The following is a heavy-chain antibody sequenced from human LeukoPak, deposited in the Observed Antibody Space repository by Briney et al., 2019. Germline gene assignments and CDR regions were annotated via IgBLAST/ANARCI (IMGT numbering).Heavy chain of an antibody. CDR2: INHSGST. CDR3: ARSRIDPYYDILTGYDHSYYYYYMDV. Sequence: SETLSLTCAVYGGSFSGYYWSWIRQPPGKGLEWIGEINHSGSTNYNPSLKSRVTISVDTSKNQFSLKLSSVTAADTAVYYCARSRIDPYYDILTGYDHSYYYYYMDVWGKGTTVTISS. CDR1: GGSFSGYY. J-gene: IGHJ6*03. D-gene: IGHD3-9*01. V-gene: IGHV4-34*01.